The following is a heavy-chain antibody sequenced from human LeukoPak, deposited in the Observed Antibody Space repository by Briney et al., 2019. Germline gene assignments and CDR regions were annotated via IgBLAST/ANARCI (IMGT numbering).Heavy chain of an antibody. V-gene: IGHV4-4*07. CDR2: IYTSGST. J-gene: IGHJ6*03. CDR3: ARERGEFTVTTDRYYYYMDV. Sequence: SETLSLTCTVSGGSIISYYWNWIRQPAGKGLEWIGRIYTSGSTNYNPSLKSRVTMSVDTSKNQFSLKLSSVTAADTAVYYCARERGEFTVTTDRYYYYMDVWGKGTTVTVSS. CDR1: GGSIISYY. D-gene: IGHD4-17*01.